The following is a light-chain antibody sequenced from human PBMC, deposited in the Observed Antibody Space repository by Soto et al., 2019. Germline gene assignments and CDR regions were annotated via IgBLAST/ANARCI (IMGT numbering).Light chain of an antibody. CDR2: SNT. CDR3: AAWDDSLNGFV. V-gene: IGLV1-44*01. Sequence: QPVVTQPPSASGTPGQRVTISCSGGSSNIGSNTVIWYQQLPGTAPKLLIYSNTQRPSGVPDRFSGSKSGTSASLAISGLQSEDEADYYCAAWDDSLNGFVFGTGTKLTVL. J-gene: IGLJ1*01. CDR1: SSNIGSNT.